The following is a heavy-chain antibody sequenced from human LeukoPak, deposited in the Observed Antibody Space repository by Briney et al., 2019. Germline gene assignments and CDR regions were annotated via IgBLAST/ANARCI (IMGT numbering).Heavy chain of an antibody. Sequence: AETLRLSCAPTGFIFSDYSMSWVRQAPGKGLEWLSFISTSSNTIYYADSVKGRFTVSRDNAKNSLYLQMNSLTGEDTAAYYCARGAAHSYGYFSDYWGQRILVIVPS. CDR2: ISTSSNTI. V-gene: IGHV3-48*01. CDR1: GFIFSDYS. J-gene: IGHJ4*02. CDR3: ARGAAHSYGYFSDY. D-gene: IGHD3-22*01.